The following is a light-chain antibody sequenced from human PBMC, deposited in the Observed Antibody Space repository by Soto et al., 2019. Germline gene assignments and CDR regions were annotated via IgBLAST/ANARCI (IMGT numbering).Light chain of an antibody. Sequence: DIKMTLSPSALSATVGDRVTITCGASQTISSWLAWYQQKPGKAPKLLIYKASTLKSGVPSRFSGSGSGTEFTLTISSLQPDDFATYYCQHYNSYSEAFGQGTKVDIK. CDR1: QTISSW. J-gene: IGKJ1*01. CDR2: KAS. CDR3: QHYNSYSEA. V-gene: IGKV1-5*03.